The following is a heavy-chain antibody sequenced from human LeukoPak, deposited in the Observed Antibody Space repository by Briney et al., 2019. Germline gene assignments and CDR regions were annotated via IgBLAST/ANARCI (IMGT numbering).Heavy chain of an antibody. CDR1: GYTLTELS. Sequence: ASVKVSCKVSGYTLTELSMHWVRQAPGKGLEWMGGFDPEDGETIYAQKFRGRVTMTEDTSTDTAYMELSSLRSEDTAVYYCATDHHLHDAFDIWGQGIMVTVSS. CDR3: ATDHHLHDAFDI. V-gene: IGHV1-24*01. J-gene: IGHJ3*02. D-gene: IGHD4-11*01. CDR2: FDPEDGET.